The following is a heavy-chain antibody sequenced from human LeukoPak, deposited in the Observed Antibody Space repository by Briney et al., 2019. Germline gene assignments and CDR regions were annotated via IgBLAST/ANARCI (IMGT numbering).Heavy chain of an antibody. CDR1: GFTFSSHG. J-gene: IGHJ4*02. CDR3: AGHNWNY. V-gene: IGHV3-30*03. Sequence: GGSLRLSCAASGFTFSSHGMHWVRQAPGKGLEWVAVISYDGSNKYYADSVKGRFTISRDNSKNTLYLQMNSLRAEDTAVYYCAGHNWNYWGQGTLVTVSS. CDR2: ISYDGSNK. D-gene: IGHD1-20*01.